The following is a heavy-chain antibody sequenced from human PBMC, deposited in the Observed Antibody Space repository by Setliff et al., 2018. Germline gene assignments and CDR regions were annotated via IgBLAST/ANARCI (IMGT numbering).Heavy chain of an antibody. J-gene: IGHJ6*03. D-gene: IGHD3-3*01. Sequence: SETLSLTCTVSGDSISSRTYYWSWIRQPAGQGLEWLGHIYSSGNANLHPAFRSRVTMSVDTSKSQFSLKLTSVTAADTAVYYCARMSGFQYIDVWDKGTTVTVSS. CDR1: GDSISSRTYY. CDR3: ARMSGFQYIDV. CDR2: IYSSGNA. V-gene: IGHV4-61*09.